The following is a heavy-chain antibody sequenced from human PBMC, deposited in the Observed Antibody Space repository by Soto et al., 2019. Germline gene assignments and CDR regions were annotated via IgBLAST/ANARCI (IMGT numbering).Heavy chain of an antibody. J-gene: IGHJ3*02. D-gene: IGHD4-17*01. CDR1: GFTFSSYA. CDR2: ISYDGSNK. CDR3: ARESGPYGDPPPDI. Sequence: QVQLVESGGGVVQPGRSLRLSCAASGFTFSSYAMHWVHQAPGKGLEWVAVISYDGSNKYYADSVKGRFTISRDNSKNTLYLQMNSLRAEDTAVYYCARESGPYGDPPPDIWGQGTMVTVSS. V-gene: IGHV3-30-3*01.